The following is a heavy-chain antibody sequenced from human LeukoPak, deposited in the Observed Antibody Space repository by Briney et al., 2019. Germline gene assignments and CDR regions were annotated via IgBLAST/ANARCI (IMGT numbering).Heavy chain of an antibody. D-gene: IGHD3-10*01. CDR2: INHSGST. V-gene: IGHV4-34*01. J-gene: IGHJ5*02. CDR1: GVSFSNYY. Sequence: SETLSLTCAVYGVSFSNYYRSWIRQPPGKGLEWIGEINHSGSTNCNPSLKSRVTISVDTSKNQFSLKLSSVTAADTAVYYCARHCITMVRGVLDWFDPWGQGTLVTVSS. CDR3: ARHCITMVRGVLDWFDP.